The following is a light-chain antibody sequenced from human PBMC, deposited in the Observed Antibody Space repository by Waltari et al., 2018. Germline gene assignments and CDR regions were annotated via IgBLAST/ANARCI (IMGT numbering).Light chain of an antibody. CDR3: MQALQTPRT. CDR1: QSLLHSNGKNY. V-gene: IGKV2-28*01. Sequence: DIVMTQSPLSLPVTPGEPASISCRSSQSLLHSNGKNYLDWYLQKPGQSPQVLIYLGSNRASGVPDRFSGSVSGTDFTLEISRVEAEDVGVYYCMQALQTPRTFGQGTKVEIK. CDR2: LGS. J-gene: IGKJ1*01.